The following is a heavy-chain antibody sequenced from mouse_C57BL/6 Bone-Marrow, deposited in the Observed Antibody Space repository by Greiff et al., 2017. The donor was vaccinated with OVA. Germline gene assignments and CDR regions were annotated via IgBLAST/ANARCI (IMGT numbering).Heavy chain of an antibody. CDR1: GYAFSSSW. CDR2: IYPGDGDT. CDR3: ARANYGSAAY. J-gene: IGHJ2*01. Sequence: QVQLQQSGPELVKPGASVKISCKASGYAFSSSWMNWVKQRPGKGLEWIGRIYPGDGDTNYNGKFKGKATLSADKSSSTAYMQLSSLTSADSAVYFCARANYGSAAYWGQGTTLTVSS. D-gene: IGHD1-1*01. V-gene: IGHV1-82*01.